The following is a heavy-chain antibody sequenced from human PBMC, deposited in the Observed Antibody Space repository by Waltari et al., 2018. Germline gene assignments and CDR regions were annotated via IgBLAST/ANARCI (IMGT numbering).Heavy chain of an antibody. CDR2: IIPIVGTT. V-gene: IGHV1-69*01. J-gene: IGHJ4*02. D-gene: IGHD2-21*02. Sequence: QVQLVQSGAEVKKPGSSVKVSCKASGGTFSNYAINWVRQAPGQGLEWMGGIIPIVGTTNHAQKFQGRVTITADESTSTAYMELSSLRSEDTAVYYCARVLWGDSWFDYWGQGTLVTVSS. CDR3: ARVLWGDSWFDY. CDR1: GGTFSNYA.